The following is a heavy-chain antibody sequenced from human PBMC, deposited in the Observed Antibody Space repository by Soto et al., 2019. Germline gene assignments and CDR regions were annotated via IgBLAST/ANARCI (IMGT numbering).Heavy chain of an antibody. CDR2: ISGSGGSS. V-gene: IGHV3-23*01. D-gene: IGHD6-13*01. CDR1: GFAFSTYA. Sequence: GGSLRLSCAAAGFAFSTYAMTWVRQAPGKGLEWVSVISGSGGSSYYAASVKGRFTISRDNSKNTLFLQMNGLRAEDTAVYYCAKVTKRAAAGRYEYYKYGMDVWGQGTTVTV. J-gene: IGHJ6*02. CDR3: AKVTKRAAAGRYEYYKYGMDV.